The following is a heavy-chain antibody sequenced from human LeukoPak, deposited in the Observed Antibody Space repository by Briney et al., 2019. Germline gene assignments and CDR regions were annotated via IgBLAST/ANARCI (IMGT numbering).Heavy chain of an antibody. Sequence: GGSLRLSCSASGFTFSSYAMHWVRQAPGKGLEWVAVISYDGSNQYYADTVKGRFTISRDNSKNTLYLQMKSLRAEDTAVYYCAKDRLGALYYYDSSGYYRFDYWGQGTLVTVSS. V-gene: IGHV3-30*04. J-gene: IGHJ4*01. CDR2: ISYDGSNQ. CDR3: AKDRLGALYYYDSSGYYRFDY. CDR1: GFTFSSYA. D-gene: IGHD3-22*01.